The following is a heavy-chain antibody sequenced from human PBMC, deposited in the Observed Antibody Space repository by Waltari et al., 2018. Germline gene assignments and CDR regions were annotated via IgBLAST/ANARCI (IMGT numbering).Heavy chain of an antibody. Sequence: QVQLVQSGAEVKKPGASVKVSCKASGYTFTSYDINWVRQATGQGLGWMGWRNPNRGNTGDAQKFQGRVTMTRNTSISTAYMELSSLRSEDTAVYYWARGGVYCSGGSCYSYFDYGGQGTLVTVSS. J-gene: IGHJ4*02. V-gene: IGHV1-8*01. CDR1: GYTFTSYD. CDR3: ARGGVYCSGGSCYSYFDY. CDR2: RNPNRGNT. D-gene: IGHD2-15*01.